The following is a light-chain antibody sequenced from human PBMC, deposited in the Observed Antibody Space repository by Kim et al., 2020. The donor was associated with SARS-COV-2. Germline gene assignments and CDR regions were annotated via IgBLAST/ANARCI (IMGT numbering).Light chain of an antibody. J-gene: IGKJ5*01. V-gene: IGKV1-33*01. CDR2: GAS. Sequence: ASVGDRVTITCQASQDISNFLNWYQQKPGKAPKLLIYGASNLETGVPSRFSGSGSGTDYTFTISSLQPEDIATYYCQQYDHLPITFGQGTRLEIK. CDR3: QQYDHLPIT. CDR1: QDISNF.